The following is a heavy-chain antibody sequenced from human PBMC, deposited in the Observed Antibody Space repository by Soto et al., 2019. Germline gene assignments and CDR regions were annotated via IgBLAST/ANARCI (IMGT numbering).Heavy chain of an antibody. V-gene: IGHV3-74*01. D-gene: IGHD3-10*01. CDR1: GFTFSGSW. J-gene: IGHJ4*01. Sequence: EVQLVESGGGLVQPGGSLRLSCAASGFTFSGSWMHWVRQAPGKGLVWVSRINGDGSGTSYADFVKGRFTISRDDAKNTLFLQMNGLRAEDTAVYYCARGIFGSGTANDYWGHGTLLTVSS. CDR3: ARGIFGSGTANDY. CDR2: INGDGSGT.